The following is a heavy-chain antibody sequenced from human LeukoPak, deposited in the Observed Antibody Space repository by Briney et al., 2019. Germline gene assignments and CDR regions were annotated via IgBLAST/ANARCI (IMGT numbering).Heavy chain of an antibody. CDR2: INPNSGGT. V-gene: IGHV1-2*02. CDR1: GYTFTGYY. Sequence: GASVKLSCKASGYTFTGYYMHWVRQAPGQGLEWMGWINPNSGGTNYAQKFQGRVTMTRDTSISTAYMELSRLRSDDTAVYYCARRLAPGDTDYYGMDVWGQGTTVTVSS. J-gene: IGHJ6*02. CDR3: ARRLAPGDTDYYGMDV. D-gene: IGHD2-21*02.